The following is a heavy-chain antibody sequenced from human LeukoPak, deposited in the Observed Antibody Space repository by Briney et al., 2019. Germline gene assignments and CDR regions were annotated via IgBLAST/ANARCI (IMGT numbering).Heavy chain of an antibody. D-gene: IGHD4-17*01. CDR3: ARERATVTTSLGLGYYYYYMDV. CDR1: GGSISSSSYY. Sequence: SETLSLTCTVSGGSISSSSYYWSWIRQPAGKGLEWIGRIYTSGSTNYNPSLKSRVTISVDTSKNQFSLKLSSVTAADTAVYYCARERATVTTSLGLGYYYYYMDVWGKGTTVTISS. V-gene: IGHV4-61*02. CDR2: IYTSGST. J-gene: IGHJ6*03.